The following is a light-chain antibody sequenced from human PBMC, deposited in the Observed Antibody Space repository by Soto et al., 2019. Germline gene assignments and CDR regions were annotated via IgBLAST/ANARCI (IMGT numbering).Light chain of an antibody. CDR3: QQYYSYPLT. CDR1: QTISSW. V-gene: IGKV1-5*01. Sequence: DIQMTQSPSTLSGSLGDRVTITCRASQTISSWLAWYQQKPGKAPKLLISVAFSLQSGVPSRFSGSGSGTDFTLTISCLQSEDFATYYCQQYYSYPLTFGGGTKVDI. CDR2: VAF. J-gene: IGKJ4*01.